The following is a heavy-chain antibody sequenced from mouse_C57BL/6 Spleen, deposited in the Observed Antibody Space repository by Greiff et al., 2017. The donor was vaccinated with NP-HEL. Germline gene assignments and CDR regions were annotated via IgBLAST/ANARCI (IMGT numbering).Heavy chain of an antibody. CDR1: GYAFSSSW. CDR2: IYPGDGDT. CDR3: ARSDGPFAY. J-gene: IGHJ3*01. V-gene: IGHV1-82*01. Sequence: VQLQQSGPELVKPGASVKISCKASGYAFSSSWMNWVKQRPGKGLEWIGRIYPGDGDTNYNGKFKGKATLTADKSSSTAYMQLSSLTSEDSAVYFCARSDGPFAYWGQGTLVTVSA.